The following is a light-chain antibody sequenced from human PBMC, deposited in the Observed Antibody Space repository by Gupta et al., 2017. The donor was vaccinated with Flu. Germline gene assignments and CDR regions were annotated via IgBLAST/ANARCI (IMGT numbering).Light chain of an antibody. V-gene: IGLV3-21*02. CDR1: NIGSKS. CDR2: GDG. CDR3: QVWDSSSDQCV. J-gene: IGLJ1*01. Sequence: SYVLTQPPSASVAPGQTARITCGGHNIGSKSVYWYQQKPGQAPVLVLYGDGDRPSGIPERFSVSNSGSTATLTISRVEAGDEADYYCQVWDSSSDQCVFATGTKVTVL.